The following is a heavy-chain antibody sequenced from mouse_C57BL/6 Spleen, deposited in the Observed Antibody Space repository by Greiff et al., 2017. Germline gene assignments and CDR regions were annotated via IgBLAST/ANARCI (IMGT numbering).Heavy chain of an antibody. D-gene: IGHD1-1*01. CDR3: ARGYGSSYGY. Sequence: VQLQQSGPELVKPGASVKISCKASGYTFTDYYMNWVKQSHGKSLEWIGDINPNNGGTSYNQKFKGKATLTVDKSSSTAYMELRSLTSEDSAVYYCARGYGSSYGYWGQGTTLTVSS. CDR1: GYTFTDYY. CDR2: INPNNGGT. J-gene: IGHJ2*01. V-gene: IGHV1-26*01.